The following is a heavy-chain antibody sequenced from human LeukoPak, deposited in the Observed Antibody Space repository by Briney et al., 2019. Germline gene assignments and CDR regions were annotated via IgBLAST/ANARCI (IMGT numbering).Heavy chain of an antibody. CDR3: ARSQYYGDYVGY. V-gene: IGHV3-66*02. J-gene: IGHJ4*02. Sequence: GGSLRLSCAASGFTVSSNYMSWVCQAPGKGLEWVSVVYSGGSTYYADSVKGRFTISRDNSKNTLYLQMNSLRAEDTAVYYCARSQYYGDYVGYWGQGTLVTVSS. CDR2: VYSGGST. CDR1: GFTVSSNY. D-gene: IGHD4-17*01.